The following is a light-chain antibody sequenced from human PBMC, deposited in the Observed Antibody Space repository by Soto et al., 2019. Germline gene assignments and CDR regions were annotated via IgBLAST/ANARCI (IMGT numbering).Light chain of an antibody. J-gene: IGKJ4*01. CDR1: QSVSSSY. CDR2: GAS. V-gene: IGKV3-20*01. Sequence: EIVLTQSPGPLSLSPGERATLSCRASQSVSSSYLAWYQQKPGQAPRLLIYGASSRATGIPDRFSGSGSGTDFTLTISRLEPEDFAVYYCQQYGSSLLTFGGGTKVDIK. CDR3: QQYGSSLLT.